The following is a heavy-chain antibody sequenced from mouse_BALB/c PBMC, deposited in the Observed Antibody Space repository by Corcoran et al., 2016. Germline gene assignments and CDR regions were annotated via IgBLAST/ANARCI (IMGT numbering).Heavy chain of an antibody. D-gene: IGHD2-10*01. CDR2: INPYNDGT. J-gene: IGHJ1*01. Sequence: ELXLQQSGPELVKPGASVKMSCKASGYTFTSYVMHWVKQKPGQGLEWIGYINPYNDGTKYNEKFKGKATLTSDKSSSTACMELSSLTSEDSAVYYCARAPYYGNSLNVWGAGTTVTVSS. CDR1: GYTFTSYV. V-gene: IGHV1S136*01. CDR3: ARAPYYGNSLNV.